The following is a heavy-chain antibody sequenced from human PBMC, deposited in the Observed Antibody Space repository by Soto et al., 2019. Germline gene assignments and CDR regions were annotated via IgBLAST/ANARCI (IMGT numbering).Heavy chain of an antibody. Sequence: ASVDASCKAPGFAITSNGISWVRQSPGQGLEWMGWISAYNGNTNYAQKLQGRVTMTTDTSTSAAYMELRSLRSDDTAVYYCASDTVXVVAATRHHTDWFDPWGQGTLVTVSS. CDR3: ASDTVXVVAATRHHTDWFDP. D-gene: IGHD2-15*01. J-gene: IGHJ5*02. CDR2: ISAYNGNT. CDR1: GFAITSNG. V-gene: IGHV1-18*01.